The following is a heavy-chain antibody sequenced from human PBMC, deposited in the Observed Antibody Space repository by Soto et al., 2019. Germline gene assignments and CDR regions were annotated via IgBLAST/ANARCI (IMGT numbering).Heavy chain of an antibody. CDR3: AKDKWELSYYFDH. Sequence: EVQLVESGGGLVQPGRSLRLSCAASGFTFDDYAMHWVRQAPGKGLEWVSIISWNSGRIGYADSVKGRFTISRDNAKNPLYLQMNSLRAEDTALYYCAKDKWELSYYFDHWGQGTLVTVSS. V-gene: IGHV3-9*01. D-gene: IGHD1-26*01. CDR1: GFTFDDYA. J-gene: IGHJ4*02. CDR2: ISWNSGRI.